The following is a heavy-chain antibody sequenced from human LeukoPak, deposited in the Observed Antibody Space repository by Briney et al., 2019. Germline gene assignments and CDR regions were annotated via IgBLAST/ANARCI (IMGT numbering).Heavy chain of an antibody. CDR1: GGSISSTDDY. Sequence: SETLSLTCTVSGGSISSTDDYWGWIRQPPGKEPEWIGSIYYSGSTYYNPSLKSRVTISEDPSKNQFSLKLSSVTAADTAVYYCAREDGTSMDNAFDIWGQGTMVTVSS. V-gene: IGHV4-39*07. J-gene: IGHJ3*02. CDR2: IYYSGST. CDR3: AREDGTSMDNAFDI. D-gene: IGHD5-18*01.